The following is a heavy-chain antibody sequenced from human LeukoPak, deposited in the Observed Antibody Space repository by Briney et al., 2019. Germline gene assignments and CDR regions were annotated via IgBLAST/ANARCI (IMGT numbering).Heavy chain of an antibody. Sequence: PGGSLRLSCAASGFTFSSYAMHWVRQAPGKGLEWVAVISYDGSNKYYADSVKGRFAISRDNSKNTLYLQMNSLRAEDTAVYYCAKPLIVVDRSWDAFDIWGQGTMVTVSS. CDR1: GFTFSSYA. D-gene: IGHD3-22*01. CDR2: ISYDGSNK. J-gene: IGHJ3*02. CDR3: AKPLIVVDRSWDAFDI. V-gene: IGHV3-30*09.